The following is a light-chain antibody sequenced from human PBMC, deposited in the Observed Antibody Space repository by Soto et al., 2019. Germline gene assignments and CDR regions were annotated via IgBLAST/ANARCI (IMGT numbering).Light chain of an antibody. CDR2: GAS. J-gene: IGKJ1*01. Sequence: EIVLTQSPGTLSLSPGERATLSCMASQSVRSSNLAWYQQKPGQAPRLLIYGASSRATGIPHRFSGSGSGTDFTLTISRLEPEDFAVYYCQQYGSSPSTFGQGTKVEIK. CDR1: QSVRSSN. CDR3: QQYGSSPST. V-gene: IGKV3-20*01.